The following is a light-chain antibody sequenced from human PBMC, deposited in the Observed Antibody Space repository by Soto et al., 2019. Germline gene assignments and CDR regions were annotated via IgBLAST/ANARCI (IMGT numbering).Light chain of an antibody. CDR2: DAS. Sequence: TVMTQSPATLSVSQGERATLSCVSSQNVNYNLAWYQQKPGQAPSLLIHDASIRATAVPARFSVSGSGTEFTLIICSLQSEDFAVYYCQQYNNWPRTFGQGTKVDIK. V-gene: IGKV3-15*01. J-gene: IGKJ1*01. CDR1: QNVNYN. CDR3: QQYNNWPRT.